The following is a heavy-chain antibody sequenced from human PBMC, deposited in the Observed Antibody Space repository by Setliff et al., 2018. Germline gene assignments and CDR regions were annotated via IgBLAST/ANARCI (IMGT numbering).Heavy chain of an antibody. J-gene: IGHJ3*02. CDR2: ISVYNGKT. CDR3: ASCSQNYYGSGSYTLDAFDI. CDR1: GYTFTSYG. V-gene: IGHV1-18*01. Sequence: ASVKVSCKASGYTFTSYGFSRVRQAPGQGLEWMGWISVYNGKTKYAQKFQGRVTMTTDTSTRTAYMEVTSLRSDDTAVYYCASCSQNYYGSGSYTLDAFDIWGQGTMVTVSS. D-gene: IGHD3-10*01.